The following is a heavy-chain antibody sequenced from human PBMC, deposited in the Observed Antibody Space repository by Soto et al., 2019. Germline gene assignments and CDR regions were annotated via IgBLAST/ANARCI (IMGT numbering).Heavy chain of an antibody. Sequence: PGGSLRLSCAASGFTFSSYSMNWVRQAPGKGLEWVSSISSSSSYIYYADSVKGRFTISRDNAKNSLYLQMNSLRAEDTAVYYCARDTVLTMIVVAGAFDFWGQGTMVTVSS. D-gene: IGHD3-22*01. J-gene: IGHJ3*01. CDR2: ISSSSSYI. V-gene: IGHV3-21*01. CDR1: GFTFSSYS. CDR3: ARDTVLTMIVVAGAFDF.